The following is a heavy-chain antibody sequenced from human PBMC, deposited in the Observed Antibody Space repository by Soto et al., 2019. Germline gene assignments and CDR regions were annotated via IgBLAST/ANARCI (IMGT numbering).Heavy chain of an antibody. CDR1: GCPFSSTF. CDR2: VYNSGNT. V-gene: IGHV4-59*01. CDR3: ARIPYTSASFDY. J-gene: IGHJ4*02. D-gene: IGHD3-16*01. Sequence: PESLSPTCTGSGCPFSSTFCSWVRHSPGTGLEWIGYVYNSGNTIYSPSLKSRVTISVDPSKNQFSLRLRSVTAADTAVYYCARIPYTSASFDYWGQGNSVTVSS.